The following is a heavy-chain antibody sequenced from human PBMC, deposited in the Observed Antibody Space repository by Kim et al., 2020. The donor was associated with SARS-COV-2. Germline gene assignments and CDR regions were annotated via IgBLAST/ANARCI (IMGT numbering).Heavy chain of an antibody. V-gene: IGHV3-21*01. Sequence: GGSLRLSCAASGFTFSSYSMNWVRQAPGKGLEWVSSISSSSSYIYYADSVKGRFTISRDNAKNSLYLQMNSLRAEDTAVYCCARDLYYYDSSGYNYYYYGIDVWGQGTTVTVSS. J-gene: IGHJ6*02. CDR1: GFTFSSYS. CDR2: ISSSSSYI. CDR3: ARDLYYYDSSGYNYYYYGIDV. D-gene: IGHD3-22*01.